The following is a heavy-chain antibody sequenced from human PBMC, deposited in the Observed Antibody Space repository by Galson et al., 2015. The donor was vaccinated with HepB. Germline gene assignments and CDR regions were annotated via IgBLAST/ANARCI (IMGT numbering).Heavy chain of an antibody. V-gene: IGHV3-30-3*01. CDR1: GFTFSSYA. Sequence: SLRLSCAASGFTFSSYAMHWVRQAPGKGLEWVAVIAYDGSNKYYADSVKGRFTISRDNSKNTLYLQMNSLRAEDTAVYYCVRGTMIVVVINNSLGYLGQGTLVTVSS. CDR3: VRGTMIVVVINNSLGY. CDR2: IAYDGSNK. D-gene: IGHD3-22*01. J-gene: IGHJ4*02.